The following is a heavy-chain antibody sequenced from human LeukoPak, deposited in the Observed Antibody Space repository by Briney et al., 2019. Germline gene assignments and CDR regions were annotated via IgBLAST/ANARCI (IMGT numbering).Heavy chain of an antibody. J-gene: IGHJ5*02. CDR1: GFTFSSYG. CDR2: ISGSGGST. Sequence: PGGSLRLSCAASGFTFSSYGMSWVRQAPGKGLEWVSAISGSGGSTYYADSVKGRFTISRDNSKNTLYLQMNSLRAEDTAVYYCAKDAQALAQLERSQFDPWGQGTLVTVSS. CDR3: AKDAQALAQLERSQFDP. D-gene: IGHD1-1*01. V-gene: IGHV3-23*01.